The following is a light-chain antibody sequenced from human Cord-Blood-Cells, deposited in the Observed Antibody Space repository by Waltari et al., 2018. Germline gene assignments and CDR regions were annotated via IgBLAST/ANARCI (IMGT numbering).Light chain of an antibody. J-gene: IGLJ3*02. CDR3: CSYAGSSTLV. CDR2: EGS. V-gene: IGLV2-23*01. Sequence: QSALTQPASLSASPGQSISISCPATSSDVGSYNLVPWYQQHPGKAPKLMIYEGSKRPSGVSNRFSGSKSGNTASLTISGLQAEDEADYYCCSYAGSSTLVFGGGTKLTVL. CDR1: SSDVGSYNL.